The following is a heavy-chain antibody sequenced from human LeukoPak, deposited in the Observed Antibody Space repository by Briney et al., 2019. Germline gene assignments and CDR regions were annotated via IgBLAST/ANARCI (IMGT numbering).Heavy chain of an antibody. D-gene: IGHD2-2*01. J-gene: IGHJ6*02. V-gene: IGHV1-69*13. Sequence: EASVNVSCKASGGTFSSYAISWVRQAPGQGLEWMGGIIPIFGTANYAQKFQGRVTITADESTSTAYMELSSLRSEDTAVYYCATETGTSPFYYYYGMDVWGQGTTVTVSS. CDR3: ATETGTSPFYYYYGMDV. CDR1: GGTFSSYA. CDR2: IIPIFGTA.